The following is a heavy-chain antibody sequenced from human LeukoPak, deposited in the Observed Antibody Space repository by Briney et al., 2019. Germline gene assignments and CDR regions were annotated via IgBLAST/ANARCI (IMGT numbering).Heavy chain of an antibody. Sequence: SETLSLTCTVSGGSIRSYYLSWIRQLPGKGLEWIGFIYYSGSTNYNPSLKSRVSISVDTSKNHSSLKLSSVTAADTAVYYCVRTGTWALILFDYYHWGPVTLVTVSS. CDR1: GGSIRSYY. CDR3: VRTGTWALILFDYYH. CDR2: IYYSGST. J-gene: IGHJ5*02. V-gene: IGHV4-59*01. D-gene: IGHD3-9*01.